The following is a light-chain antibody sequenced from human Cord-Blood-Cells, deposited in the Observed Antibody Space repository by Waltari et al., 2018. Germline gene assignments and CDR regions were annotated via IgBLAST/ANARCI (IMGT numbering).Light chain of an antibody. Sequence: EIVLTQSPGTLSLSPGEGATLSCRASQSVSSSYLAWYQQKPGQAPRLLIYGASSRATGIPDRFSGSGSGTDFTLTISRLEPEDFAVYYCQQYGSSPYTFGRGPSWRSN. J-gene: IGKJ2*01. CDR1: QSVSSSY. CDR2: GAS. CDR3: QQYGSSPYT. V-gene: IGKV3-20*01.